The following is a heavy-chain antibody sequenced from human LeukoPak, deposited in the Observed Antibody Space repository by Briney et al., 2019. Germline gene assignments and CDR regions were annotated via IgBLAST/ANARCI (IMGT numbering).Heavy chain of an antibody. CDR2: IYHSVTT. CDR1: GYSISSGFY. Sequence: SETLSLTCTVSGYSISSGFYWGWIRPPPGKGLEWIGNIYHSVTTHYNSSLKSRVTISVDTSKNQLSLKLSSVTAADTAVYYCARAVGLTQGGTFDYWGQGTLVTVSS. J-gene: IGHJ4*02. CDR3: ARAVGLTQGGTFDY. D-gene: IGHD1-1*01. V-gene: IGHV4-38-2*02.